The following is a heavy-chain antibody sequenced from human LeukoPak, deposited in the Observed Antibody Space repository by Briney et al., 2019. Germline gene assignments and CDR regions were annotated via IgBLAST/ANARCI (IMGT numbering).Heavy chain of an antibody. D-gene: IGHD6-13*01. CDR1: GGSISSSNW. CDR2: IYHSGST. Sequence: PSETLSLTCAVSGGSISSSNWWSWVRPPPGKGLEWIGEIYHSGSTNYNPSLKSRVTISVDKSKNQFSLKLSSVTAADTAVYYCARDLARIAAAGTSGDYWGQGTLVTVSS. J-gene: IGHJ4*02. CDR3: ARDLARIAAAGTSGDY. V-gene: IGHV4-4*02.